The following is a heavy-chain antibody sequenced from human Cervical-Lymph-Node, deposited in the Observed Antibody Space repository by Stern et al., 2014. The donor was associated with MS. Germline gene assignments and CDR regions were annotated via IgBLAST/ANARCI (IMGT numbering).Heavy chain of an antibody. Sequence: EVQLVESGGGLVQPGGSLRLSCAASGITVSTNYMHWVRQAPGKGLEWVSLISTSGVTHYADSVRGRFTISRDNSKNTVYLLMNSLKPEDTAVYYCGGGGGFLIDSWGQGVPVTVSS. CDR1: GITVSTNY. J-gene: IGHJ5*01. CDR3: GGGGGFLIDS. D-gene: IGHD3-3*01. V-gene: IGHV3-66*02. CDR2: ISTSGVT.